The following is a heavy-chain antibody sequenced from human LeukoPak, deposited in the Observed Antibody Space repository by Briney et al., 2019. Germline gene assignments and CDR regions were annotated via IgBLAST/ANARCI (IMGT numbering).Heavy chain of an antibody. J-gene: IGHJ6*02. V-gene: IGHV3-48*04. CDR2: ISSSSSTI. CDR3: ARDQGESYNYYGMDV. Sequence: GGSLRLSCAASGFTFSSYSMNWVRQAPGKGLEWLSYISSSSSTIYYADSVKGRFTISRDNAKNSLYLQMNSLRVEDTAVYYCARDQGESYNYYGMDVWGQGTTVTVSS. D-gene: IGHD3-10*01. CDR1: GFTFSSYS.